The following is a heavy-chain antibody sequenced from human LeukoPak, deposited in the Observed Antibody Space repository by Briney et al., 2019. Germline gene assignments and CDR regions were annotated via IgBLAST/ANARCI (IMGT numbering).Heavy chain of an antibody. CDR2: INSDGSST. J-gene: IGHJ4*02. CDR3: AWALRD. V-gene: IGHV3-74*01. CDR1: GFTFSSYC. D-gene: IGHD4-17*01. Sequence: PGGSLRLSCAASGFTFSSYCMHSVRQAPGKGLVWVSRINSDGSSTNYADSVKGRFTISRVNAKNTLYLQMNSLRAEDTAMYYCAWALRDWGQGTLVTVSS.